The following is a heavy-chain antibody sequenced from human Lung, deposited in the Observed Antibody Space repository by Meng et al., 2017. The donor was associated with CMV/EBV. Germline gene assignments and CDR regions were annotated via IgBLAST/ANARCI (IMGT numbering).Heavy chain of an antibody. CDR3: TRVGTYYYDSSGYYLREEGYVDY. V-gene: IGHV3-49*04. CDR2: IRSKAYGGTT. D-gene: IGHD3-22*01. J-gene: IGHJ4*01. Sequence: GGSLRLSCTASGFTFGDYAMSWVRQAPGKGLEWVGFIRSKAYGGTTEYAASVKGRFTISRDDSKSIAYLQMNSLKTEDTAVYYCTRVGTYYYDSSGYYLREEGYVDYWGQCTLVTFSS. CDR1: GFTFGDYA.